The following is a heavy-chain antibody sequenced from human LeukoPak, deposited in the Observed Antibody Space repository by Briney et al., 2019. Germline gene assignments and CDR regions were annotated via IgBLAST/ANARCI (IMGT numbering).Heavy chain of an antibody. V-gene: IGHV3-21*01. CDR1: GFTFSSYS. CDR3: ATLLLGYCSSTSCLQYYYSMDV. D-gene: IGHD2-2*01. CDR2: ISSSSSYI. Sequence: GGSLRLSCAASGFTFSSYSMNCVRQAPGKGLEWVSSISSSSSYIYYAASVKGRFTISRDNAKNSLYLQMNSLRAEDTAVYYCATLLLGYCSSTSCLQYYYSMDVWGQGTTVTVSS. J-gene: IGHJ6*02.